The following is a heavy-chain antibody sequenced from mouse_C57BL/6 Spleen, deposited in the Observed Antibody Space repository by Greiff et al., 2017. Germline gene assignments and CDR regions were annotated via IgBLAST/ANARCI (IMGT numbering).Heavy chain of an antibody. V-gene: IGHV1-18*01. CDR1: GYTFTDYN. D-gene: IGHD1-1*01. CDR3: ARRYYGSFYYFDY. Sequence: VQLQQSGPELVKPGASVKIPCKASGYTFTDYNMDWVKQSHGKSLEWIGDINPNNGGTIYNQKFKGKATLTVDKSSSTAYMELRSLTSEDTAVYYCARRYYGSFYYFDYWGQGTTLTVSS. CDR2: INPNNGGT. J-gene: IGHJ2*01.